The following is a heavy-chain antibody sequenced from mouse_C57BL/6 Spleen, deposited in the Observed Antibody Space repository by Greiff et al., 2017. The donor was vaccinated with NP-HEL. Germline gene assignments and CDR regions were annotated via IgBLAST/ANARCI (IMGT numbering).Heavy chain of an antibody. Sequence: VQLQQSGPELVKPGASVKISCKASGYTFTDYYMNWVKQSHGKSLEWIGDINPNNGGTSYNQKFKGKATLTVDKSSSTAYMELRSLTSEDSAVYYCARSGITTVVATDYWGQGTTLTVSS. D-gene: IGHD1-1*01. V-gene: IGHV1-26*01. CDR3: ARSGITTVVATDY. CDR1: GYTFTDYY. J-gene: IGHJ2*01. CDR2: INPNNGGT.